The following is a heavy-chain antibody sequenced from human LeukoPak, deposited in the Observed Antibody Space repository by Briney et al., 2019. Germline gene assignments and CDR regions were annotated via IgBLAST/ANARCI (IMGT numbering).Heavy chain of an antibody. J-gene: IGHJ4*02. V-gene: IGHV4-4*07. CDR1: GGSISSYY. CDR3: ARGGTYSTPSDY. CDR2: IYSSGST. Sequence: PSETLSPTCIVSGGSISSYYWSWIRQPAGKGLEWIGRIYSSGSTNYNPSLKSRVTMSVDRSKNQFSLKLSSVTAADTAVYYCARGGTYSTPSDYWGQGTLVTVSS. D-gene: IGHD4-11*01.